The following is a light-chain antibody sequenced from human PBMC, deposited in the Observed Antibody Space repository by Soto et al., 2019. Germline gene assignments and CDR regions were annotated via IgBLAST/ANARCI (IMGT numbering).Light chain of an antibody. Sequence: DIQMTQSPSSLSASVEDRDTITCRTSQDISNSLAWYQQKPGRVPKLLIFAASTLQSGVPSRFSGSGSGTDFTLTISSLQPEDAATYYCQNYKSAPLTFGPGTKVDI. V-gene: IGKV1-27*01. CDR1: QDISNS. CDR2: AAS. CDR3: QNYKSAPLT. J-gene: IGKJ3*01.